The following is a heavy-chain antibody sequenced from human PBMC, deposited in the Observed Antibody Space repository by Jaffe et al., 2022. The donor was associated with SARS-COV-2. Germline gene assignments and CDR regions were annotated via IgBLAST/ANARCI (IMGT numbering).Heavy chain of an antibody. Sequence: QVQLQQWGAGLLKPSETLSLTCAVYGGSFSGYYWSWIRQPPGKGLEWIGEINHSGSTNYNPSLKSRVTISVDTSKNQFSLKLSSVTAADTAVYYCARDHPRDLSSPFGLDYWGQGTLVTVSS. V-gene: IGHV4-34*01. J-gene: IGHJ4*02. CDR1: GGSFSGYY. D-gene: IGHD3-16*02. CDR2: INHSGST. CDR3: ARDHPRDLSSPFGLDY.